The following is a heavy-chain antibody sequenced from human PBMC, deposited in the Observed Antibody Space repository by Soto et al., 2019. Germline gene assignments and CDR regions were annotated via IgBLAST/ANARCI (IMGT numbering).Heavy chain of an antibody. J-gene: IGHJ5*02. Sequence: QLQLQESGPGLVKPSETLSLTCTVSGGYISSSSYYWGWIRQPPGKGLEWIGSIYYSGSTYYNPSLKSRVTISVDTSKNQFSLKLSSVTAADTAVYYCARHIAAAGTRWFDPWGQGTLVTVSS. CDR3: ARHIAAAGTRWFDP. D-gene: IGHD6-13*01. CDR1: GGYISSSSYY. CDR2: IYYSGST. V-gene: IGHV4-39*01.